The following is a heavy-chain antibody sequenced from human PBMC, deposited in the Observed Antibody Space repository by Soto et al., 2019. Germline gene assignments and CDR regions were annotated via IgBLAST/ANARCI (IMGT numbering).Heavy chain of an antibody. CDR3: ANSFRYPGYGDYSYMDV. J-gene: IGHJ6*03. D-gene: IGHD4-17*01. CDR2: ISYDGSNK. Sequence: GGSLRLSCAAPGFTFSSYGLHWVRQAPGKGLEWVAVISYDGSNKYYADSVKGRFTISRDNSKNTLYLQMNSLRAEDTAVYYCANSFRYPGYGDYSYMDVWGKGTTVTVSS. V-gene: IGHV3-30*18. CDR1: GFTFSSYG.